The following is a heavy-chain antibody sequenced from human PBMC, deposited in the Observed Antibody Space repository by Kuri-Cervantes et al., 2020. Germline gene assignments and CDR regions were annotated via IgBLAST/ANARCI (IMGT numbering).Heavy chain of an antibody. CDR1: GGSISTYY. CDR2: VYSSGTT. J-gene: IGHJ3*02. CDR3: ARGCPQTVTPCHRVAFDI. D-gene: IGHD4-17*01. V-gene: IGHV4-59*12. Sequence: GSLRLSCSVSGGSISTYYWTWIRQPLGKGLGWIGFVYSSGTTTYNPSLKSRVTISIDTSKNQFSLKLSSVTAADTAVYYCARGCPQTVTPCHRVAFDIWGQGTMVTVSS.